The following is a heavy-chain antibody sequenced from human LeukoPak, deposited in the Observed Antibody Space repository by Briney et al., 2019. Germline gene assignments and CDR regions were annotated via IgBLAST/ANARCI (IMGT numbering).Heavy chain of an antibody. J-gene: IGHJ4*02. V-gene: IGHV1-2*02. CDR3: ALCSGGSCSYGDY. D-gene: IGHD2-15*01. CDR2: INPNSGGT. Sequence: ASVKVSCKASGYTFTGYYMHWVRQAPGQGLKWMGWINPNSGGTNYAQKFQGRVTMTRDTSISTAYMELSRLRSDDTAVYYCALCSGGSCSYGDYWGQGTLVTVSS. CDR1: GYTFTGYY.